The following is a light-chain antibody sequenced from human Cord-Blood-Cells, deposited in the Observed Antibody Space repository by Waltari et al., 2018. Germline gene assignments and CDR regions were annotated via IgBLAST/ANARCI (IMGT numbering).Light chain of an antibody. CDR2: DVS. J-gene: IGLJ1*01. V-gene: IGLV2-11*01. CDR3: CSYAGSYV. Sequence: QSALTQPRSVSGSPGPAVTISCTVTSSDVGGYHHVSWYQQHPGKAPKLMIYDVSKRPSGVPDRFSGSKSGNTASLTISGLQAEDEADYYCCSYAGSYVFGTGTKVTVL. CDR1: SSDVGGYHH.